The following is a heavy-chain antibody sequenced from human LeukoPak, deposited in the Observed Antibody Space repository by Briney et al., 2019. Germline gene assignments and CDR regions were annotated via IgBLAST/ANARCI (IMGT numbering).Heavy chain of an antibody. Sequence: ASVKVSCKASGYTFTSYGISWVRQAPGQGLEWMGWINPNTGGTNYAQKFQGRVTMTRDTFISTAYMDLSRLRSDDTAVYYCVQFELDYWGQGTLVTVSS. CDR1: GYTFTSYG. CDR3: VQFELDY. J-gene: IGHJ4*01. CDR2: INPNTGGT. V-gene: IGHV1-2*02. D-gene: IGHD1-7*01.